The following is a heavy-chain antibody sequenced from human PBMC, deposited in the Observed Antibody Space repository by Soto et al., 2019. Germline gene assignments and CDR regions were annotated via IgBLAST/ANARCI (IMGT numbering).Heavy chain of an antibody. CDR1: GGSISSSNW. CDR3: ARRGAAQTPYGMDV. J-gene: IGHJ6*02. CDR2: IHHSGST. V-gene: IGHV4-4*02. D-gene: IGHD3-16*01. Sequence: QVQLQESGPGLAKPSGTLSLTCAVSGGSISSSNWWSWVRQPPGKGLEWIAEIHHSGSTNYKPSLKSRIITSIDKSKNQFSLKLNSVTAADTAVYYGARRGAAQTPYGMDVWGQGPTVTVSS.